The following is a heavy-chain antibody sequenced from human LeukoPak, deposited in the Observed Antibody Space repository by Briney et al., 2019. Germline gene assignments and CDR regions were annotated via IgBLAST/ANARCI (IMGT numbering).Heavy chain of an antibody. Sequence: GGSLRLSCAASGFTFSSYGMHWVRQAPGKGLVWVSRINSDGSSTSYADYVKGRFTISRDNAKNTLYLQMNSLRAEDTAVYYCARDSGHYYGMDVWGQGTTVTVSS. J-gene: IGHJ6*02. CDR1: GFTFSSYG. CDR2: INSDGSST. V-gene: IGHV3-74*01. CDR3: ARDSGHYYGMDV.